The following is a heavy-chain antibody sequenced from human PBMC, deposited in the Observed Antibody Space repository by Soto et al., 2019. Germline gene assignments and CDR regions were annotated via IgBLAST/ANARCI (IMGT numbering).Heavy chain of an antibody. J-gene: IGHJ4*02. CDR1: GGSISSGGYY. CDR2: IYYSGST. Sequence: QVQLQESGPGLVKPSQTLSLTCTVSGGSISSGGYYWSWIRQHPGKALEWIGYIYYSGSTYYNPSLKSRLTISVDTSKIQFSLKLSSVTAADTAVYYCARERLPEGYCSGGSCYQIDYWGQGTLVTVSS. V-gene: IGHV4-31*03. D-gene: IGHD2-15*01. CDR3: ARERLPEGYCSGGSCYQIDY.